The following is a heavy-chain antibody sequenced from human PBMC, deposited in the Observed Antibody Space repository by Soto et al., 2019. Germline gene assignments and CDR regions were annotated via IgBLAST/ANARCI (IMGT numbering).Heavy chain of an antibody. D-gene: IGHD2-21*01. V-gene: IGHV4-39*01. CDR1: GGSIGSISYY. Sequence: PLHTQRVTWTVSGGSIGSISYYWGWIRQPPGKGLEWIGSIYYSGSTYYNPSLASRVSVSVDTSKNEFSLKLRSVTAADTAVYYCARQPTTGDTDLWFDPWGQGTLVTVSS. CDR3: ARQPTTGDTDLWFDP. CDR2: IYYSGST. J-gene: IGHJ5*02.